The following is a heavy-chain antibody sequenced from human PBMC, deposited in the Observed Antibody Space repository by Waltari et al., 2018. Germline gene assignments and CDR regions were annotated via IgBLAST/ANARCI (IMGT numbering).Heavy chain of an antibody. V-gene: IGHV4-31*03. CDR3: ARELLWFGELSPFFDY. D-gene: IGHD3-10*01. J-gene: IGHJ4*02. Sequence: QVQLQESGPGLVKPSQTLSLTCTVSGGSISSGGYYWSWIRQHPGKGLEWVGYIYYSGSTYSNPSLKSRVTISVDTSKNQFSLKLSSVTAADTAVYYCARELLWFGELSPFFDYWGQGTLVTVSS. CDR1: GGSISSGGYY. CDR2: IYYSGST.